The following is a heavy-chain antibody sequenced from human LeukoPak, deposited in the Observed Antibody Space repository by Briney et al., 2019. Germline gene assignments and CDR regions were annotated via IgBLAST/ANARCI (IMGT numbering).Heavy chain of an antibody. V-gene: IGHV3-48*04. CDR2: ISTTSSTT. J-gene: IGHJ4*02. CDR3: AKAAAGTRDY. CDR1: GFTLSTYS. Sequence: GGSLRLSCAGAGFTLSTYSMSWVRQAPGKGLEWVSFISTTSSTTYYADSLKGRFTISRDNAKNSLYLQMNSLRAEDTAVYYCAKAAAGTRDYWGQGTLVTVSS. D-gene: IGHD6-13*01.